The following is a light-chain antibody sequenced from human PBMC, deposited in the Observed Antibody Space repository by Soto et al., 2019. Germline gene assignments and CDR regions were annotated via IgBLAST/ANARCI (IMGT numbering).Light chain of an antibody. CDR3: QQYNKWPRT. CDR2: GAS. CDR1: QSVGGS. Sequence: ETVLTQSPGTLSLSPGERATLSCRASQSVGGSLAWYQQRPGQAPRLLIYGASTRAAIIPARFSGSGSGTEFTLTISSLQSEDFAVYYCQQYNKWPRTFGQATKVDIK. J-gene: IGKJ1*01. V-gene: IGKV3-15*01.